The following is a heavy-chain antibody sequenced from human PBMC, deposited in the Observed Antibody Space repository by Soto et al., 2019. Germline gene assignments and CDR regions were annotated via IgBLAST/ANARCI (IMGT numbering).Heavy chain of an antibody. J-gene: IGHJ5*02. Sequence: ASVKVSCKASGYTFTSYGISWVRQAPGQGLEWMGWISAYNGNTNYAQRLQGRVTMTTDTSTSTAYMELRSLRSDDTAVYYCARDPRQIAAAGTRWFDPWGQGTLVTVSS. D-gene: IGHD6-13*01. CDR1: GYTFTSYG. CDR2: ISAYNGNT. CDR3: ARDPRQIAAAGTRWFDP. V-gene: IGHV1-18*01.